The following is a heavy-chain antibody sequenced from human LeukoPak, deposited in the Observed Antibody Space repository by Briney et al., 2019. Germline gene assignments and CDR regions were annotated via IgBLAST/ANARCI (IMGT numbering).Heavy chain of an antibody. V-gene: IGHV1-69*01. Sequence: ASVKVSCKASGGTFSSYAISWVRQAPGQGLEWMGGIIPIFGTANCAQKFQGRVTITADESTSTAYMELSSLRSEDTAVYYCAQGWEPDGNWFDPWGQGTLVTVSS. J-gene: IGHJ5*02. CDR3: AQGWEPDGNWFDP. D-gene: IGHD1-26*01. CDR2: IIPIFGTA. CDR1: GGTFSSYA.